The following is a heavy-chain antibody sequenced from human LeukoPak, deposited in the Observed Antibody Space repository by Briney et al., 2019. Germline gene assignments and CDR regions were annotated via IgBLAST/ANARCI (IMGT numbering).Heavy chain of an antibody. Sequence: PGGSLRLSCAASRFSFSKYGMHWVRQAPGKGLEWVAFIRYDGTNKYYVDSVKGRFTISGDNSKNTLYLQMNSLRAEDTAVYYCAKDLYGDYGRGIDYWGQGTLVTVSS. J-gene: IGHJ4*02. CDR2: IRYDGTNK. CDR1: RFSFSKYG. V-gene: IGHV3-30*02. D-gene: IGHD4-17*01. CDR3: AKDLYGDYGRGIDY.